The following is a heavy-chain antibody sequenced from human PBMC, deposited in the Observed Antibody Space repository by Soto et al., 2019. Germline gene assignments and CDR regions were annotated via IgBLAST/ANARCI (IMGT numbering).Heavy chain of an antibody. J-gene: IGHJ4*02. CDR2: ISGSGGST. CDR1: GFTFRSYA. CDR3: AKDRVGDDYNRHFDY. V-gene: IGHV3-23*01. Sequence: EVQLLESGGGLVQPGGSLRLSCAASGFTFRSYAMSLVRQAPGKGLEWVSAISGSGGSTYYADSVKGRFTISRDNSKNTLYLQMKSLRAEDTAVYYCAKDRVGDDYNRHFDYWGQGTLVTVSS. D-gene: IGHD1-26*01.